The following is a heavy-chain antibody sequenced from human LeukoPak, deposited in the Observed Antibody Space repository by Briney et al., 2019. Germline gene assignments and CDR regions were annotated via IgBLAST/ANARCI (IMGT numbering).Heavy chain of an antibody. CDR2: INHSGST. J-gene: IGHJ5*02. Sequence: PSETLSLTCAVYGGSFSGYYWSWIRQPPGKGLEWIGEINHSGSTNYNPSLKSRVTISVDTSKNQFSLKVTSVTAADTAVYYCAKRQGPNSGSYDWFDPWGQGTLVTVSS. D-gene: IGHD1-26*01. CDR3: AKRQGPNSGSYDWFDP. V-gene: IGHV4-34*01. CDR1: GGSFSGYY.